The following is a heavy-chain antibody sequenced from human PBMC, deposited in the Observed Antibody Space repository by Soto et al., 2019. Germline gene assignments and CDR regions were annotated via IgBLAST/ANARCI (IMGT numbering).Heavy chain of an antibody. D-gene: IGHD1-26*01. V-gene: IGHV3-30*03. CDR3: ATNPQEPAY. CDR2: ISYDGSNK. Sequence: GSLRLSCAASGFTFSSYGMHWVRQAPGKGLEWVAVISYDGSNKYYADSVKGRFAISRDNSKNTLYLQMNSLRAEDTAVYYCATNPQEPAYWAQGTSVTVSS. CDR1: GFTFSSYG. J-gene: IGHJ4*02.